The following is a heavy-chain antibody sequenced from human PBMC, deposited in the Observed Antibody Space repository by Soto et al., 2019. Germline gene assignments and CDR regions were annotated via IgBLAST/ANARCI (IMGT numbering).Heavy chain of an antibody. CDR1: GFTFSSYS. D-gene: IGHD6-13*01. J-gene: IGHJ4*02. CDR2: ISSSSSYI. CDR3: ASGSSSWYSGSDY. Sequence: PGGSLRLSCAASGFTFSSYSMNWVRQAPGKGLEWVSSISSSSSYIYYADSVKGRFTISRDNAKNSLYLQMNSLRAEETAVYYCASGSSSWYSGSDYWGQGTLVTVSS. V-gene: IGHV3-21*01.